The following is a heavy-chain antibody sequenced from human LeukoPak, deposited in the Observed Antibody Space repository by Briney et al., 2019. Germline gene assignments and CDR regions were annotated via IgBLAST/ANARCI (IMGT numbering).Heavy chain of an antibody. CDR1: GFTFSSYW. CDR2: IKQDGSEK. D-gene: IGHD6-13*01. J-gene: IGHJ3*02. Sequence: GGSLRLSCAASGFTFSSYWMSWVRQAPGKGLEWVANIKQDGSEKYYVDSVKGRFTVSRDNAKNSLYLQMNSLRAEDTAVYYCARSGSKNSSSWYDAFDIWGQGTMVTVSS. V-gene: IGHV3-7*01. CDR3: ARSGSKNSSSWYDAFDI.